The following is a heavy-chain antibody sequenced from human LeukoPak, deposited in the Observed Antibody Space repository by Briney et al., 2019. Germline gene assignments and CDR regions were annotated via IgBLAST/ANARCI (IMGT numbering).Heavy chain of an antibody. CDR1: GFTFSSYA. V-gene: IGHV3-23*01. CDR2: ISGSGGST. J-gene: IGHJ4*02. D-gene: IGHD3-22*01. Sequence: PGGSRRLSCAASGFTFSSYAMSWVRQAPGKGLEWVSAISGSGGSTYYADSVKGRFTISRDNSKNTLYLQMISLRAEDTAVYYCAKTPTTYYYDSSGYYLWYFDYWGQGTLVTVSS. CDR3: AKTPTTYYYDSSGYYLWYFDY.